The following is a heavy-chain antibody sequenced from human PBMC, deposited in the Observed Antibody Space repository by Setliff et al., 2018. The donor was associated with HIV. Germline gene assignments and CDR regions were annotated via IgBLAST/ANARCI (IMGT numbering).Heavy chain of an antibody. CDR1: GGSFSAYY. CDR2: INHSGNT. CDR3: ARPTTGVGGGAAFDI. V-gene: IGHV4-34*01. J-gene: IGHJ3*02. Sequence: PSETLSLTCAVYGGSFSAYYWTWIRQPPGKGLEWIGEINHSGNTYYNPSLKSRVTISVDTSKNHFSLKLNSVTAADTAVYFCARPTTGVGGGAAFDIWGQGTMVTVSS. D-gene: IGHD2-8*01.